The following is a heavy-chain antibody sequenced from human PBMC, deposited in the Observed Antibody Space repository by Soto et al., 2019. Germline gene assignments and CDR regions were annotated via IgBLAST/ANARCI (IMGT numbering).Heavy chain of an antibody. D-gene: IGHD6-13*01. CDR1: GGSISSSY. Sequence: SETLSLTCTVSGGSISSSYWSWIRQPPGKGLEWIGYIYDSGSTYYNSSLKSRVTMSVDTSKNQFSLKLSSVTAADTAVYYCARQLTFWGQGSPVTVSS. V-gene: IGHV4-59*08. CDR2: IYDSGST. CDR3: ARQLTF. J-gene: IGHJ4*02.